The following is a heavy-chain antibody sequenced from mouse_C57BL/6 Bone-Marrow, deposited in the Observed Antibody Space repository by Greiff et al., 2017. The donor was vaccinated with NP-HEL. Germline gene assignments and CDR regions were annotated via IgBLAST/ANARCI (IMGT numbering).Heavy chain of an antibody. CDR3: ARDPTGAAMDY. V-gene: IGHV5-4*01. CDR2: ISDGGSYT. Sequence: EVQLVESGGGLVKPGGSLKLSCAAFGFTFSSYAMSWVRQTPEKRLEWVATISDGGSYTYYPDNVKGRFTISRDNAKNNLYLQMSHLKSEDTAMYYCARDPTGAAMDYWGQGTSVTVSS. CDR1: GFTFSSYA. J-gene: IGHJ4*01. D-gene: IGHD1-1*01.